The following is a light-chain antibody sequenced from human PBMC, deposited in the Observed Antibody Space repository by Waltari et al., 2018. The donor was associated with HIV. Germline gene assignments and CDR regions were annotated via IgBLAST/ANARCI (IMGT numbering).Light chain of an antibody. CDR3: SSYTSTSTLCV. V-gene: IGLV2-14*01. CDR1: YSDVGSSNY. CDR2: EVS. J-gene: IGLJ3*02. Sequence: QSALTQPASVSGSPGQSITISCTGTYSDVGSSNYVSWYQHHPGKAPKLMIYEVSNRPSGVSNRFSGSKSGNTASLTISGLQPEDEADYYCSSYTSTSTLCVFGGGTKLTVL.